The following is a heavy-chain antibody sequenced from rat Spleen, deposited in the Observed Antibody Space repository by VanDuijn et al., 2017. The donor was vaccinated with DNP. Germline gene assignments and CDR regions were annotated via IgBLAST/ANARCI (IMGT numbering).Heavy chain of an antibody. J-gene: IGHJ3*01. V-gene: IGHV2-1*01. D-gene: IGHD1-2*01. Sequence: QVQLKESGPGLVQPSQTLSLTCTVSGFSLTSHDVYWVRQPPGKGLEWMGRIQNGGSTDYNSALKSRLSITRDTSQSQVFLKMNSLQTEDTAIYFCTRDYYSSSFVYWGQGTLVTVSS. CDR1: GFSLTSHD. CDR3: TRDYYSSSFVY. CDR2: IQNGGST.